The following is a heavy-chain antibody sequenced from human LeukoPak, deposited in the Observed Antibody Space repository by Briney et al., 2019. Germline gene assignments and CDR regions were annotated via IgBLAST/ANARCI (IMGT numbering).Heavy chain of an antibody. CDR1: GVSFSGYY. CDR2: INHSGST. V-gene: IGHV4-34*01. Sequence: SETLSLTCAVYGVSFSGYYWSWIRQPPGKGLEWIGEINHSGSTNYNPSLKSRVTISVDTSKNQFSLKLSSVTAADTAVYYCARRVSGNYYDSSGYHFDYWGQGTLVTVSS. J-gene: IGHJ4*02. CDR3: ARRVSGNYYDSSGYHFDY. D-gene: IGHD3-22*01.